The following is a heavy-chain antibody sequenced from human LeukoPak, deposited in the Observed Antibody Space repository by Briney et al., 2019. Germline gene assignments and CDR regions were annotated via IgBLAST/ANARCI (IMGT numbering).Heavy chain of an antibody. V-gene: IGHV1-2*06. CDR1: GYTFTCYY. J-gene: IGHJ4*02. CDR3: ARFNYDSSGYYYY. Sequence: ASVKVSCKASGYTFTCYYMHWVRQAPGQGLEWMGRINPNSGGTNYAQKFQGRVTVTRDTSISTAYMELSRLRSDDTAVYYCARFNYDSSGYYYYWGQGTLVTVSS. D-gene: IGHD3-22*01. CDR2: INPNSGGT.